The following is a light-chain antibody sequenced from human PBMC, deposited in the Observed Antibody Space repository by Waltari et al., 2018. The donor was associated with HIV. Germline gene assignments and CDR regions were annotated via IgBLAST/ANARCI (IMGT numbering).Light chain of an antibody. J-gene: IGKJ3*01. V-gene: IGKV2-28*01. CDR2: LGS. Sequence: DIVMTQSPLSLPVTPGEPASISCRSSQRLLHSNGYNYLDWYLQKPGQSPQLLIYLGSTRASGVPVRFSGSGSGTDFTLKISRVEAEDVGDYYCMQALQTPSAFGPGTKVDIK. CDR1: QRLLHSNGYNY. CDR3: MQALQTPSA.